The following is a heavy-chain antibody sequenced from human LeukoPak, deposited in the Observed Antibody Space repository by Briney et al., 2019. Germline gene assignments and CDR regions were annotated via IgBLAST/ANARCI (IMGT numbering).Heavy chain of an antibody. CDR1: GGSFSGYY. J-gene: IGHJ4*02. V-gene: IGHV4-34*01. CDR3: ARGYENCSSTSCYTADY. CDR2: INHSGST. Sequence: PSETLSLTCAVYGGSFSGYYWSWIRQPPGEGLEWIGEINHSGSTNYNPSLKSRVTISVDTSKNQFSLKLSSVTAADTAVYYCARGYENCSSTSCYTADYWGQGTLVTVSS. D-gene: IGHD2-2*02.